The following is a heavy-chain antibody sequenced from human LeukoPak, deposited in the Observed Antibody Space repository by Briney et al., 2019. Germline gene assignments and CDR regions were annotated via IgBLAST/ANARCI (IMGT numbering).Heavy chain of an antibody. D-gene: IGHD2/OR15-2a*01. CDR3: ATDREIDPRGVDY. CDR2: VDPEDGET. J-gene: IGHJ4*02. V-gene: IGHV1-69-2*01. CDR1: GYAFTDYY. Sequence: ASVKVSCKVSGYAFTDYYMHWVQQAPGKGLEWMGLVDPEDGETIYAEKFQGRVTITADTSTDTAYMELSSLRSEDTAVYYCATDREIDPRGVDYWGQGTLVTVSS.